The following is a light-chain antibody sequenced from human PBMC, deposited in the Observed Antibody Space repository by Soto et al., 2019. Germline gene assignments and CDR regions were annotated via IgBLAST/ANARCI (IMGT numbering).Light chain of an antibody. Sequence: QSALTHPPSASVSPGQSVSISCTGSSGNVGGYNYVSWYQQHPGKAPRLIIYEVDKRPSGVPDRFSGSKAGSTASLTVSGLQAEDEAHYYCWSCAGTNTYVFGSGLKVTVL. J-gene: IGLJ1*01. V-gene: IGLV2-8*01. CDR2: EVD. CDR1: SGNVGGYNY. CDR3: WSCAGTNTYV.